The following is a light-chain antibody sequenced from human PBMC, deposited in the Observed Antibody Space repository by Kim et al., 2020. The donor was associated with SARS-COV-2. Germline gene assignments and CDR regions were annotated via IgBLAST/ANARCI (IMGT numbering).Light chain of an antibody. V-gene: IGLV3-19*01. CDR1: SLRSYY. CDR2: GKN. Sequence: SSELTQDPAVSVALGQTVRITCPGDSLRSYYASWYQQKPGHAPVLVIYGKNNRPSGIPDRFSGSSSGNTASLTITGAQAEDEADYDCNSRDSSGNHLNWVFGGGTQLTVL. J-gene: IGLJ3*02. CDR3: NSRDSSGNHLNWV.